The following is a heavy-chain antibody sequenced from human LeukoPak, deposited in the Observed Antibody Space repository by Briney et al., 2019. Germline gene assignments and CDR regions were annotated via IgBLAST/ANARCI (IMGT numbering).Heavy chain of an antibody. D-gene: IGHD3-9*01. CDR1: GFTFRNYW. CDR3: ARHPNSDWDY. J-gene: IGHJ4*02. CDR2: INEGGNEK. Sequence: GGSLRLSCAASGFTFRNYWMSWVRQVPGKGLEWVVNINEGGNEKNYVDSVKGRFTASRDNAQNSLYLQMNSLRVEDTAVYYCARHPNSDWDYWGQGTLVTVSS. V-gene: IGHV3-7*03.